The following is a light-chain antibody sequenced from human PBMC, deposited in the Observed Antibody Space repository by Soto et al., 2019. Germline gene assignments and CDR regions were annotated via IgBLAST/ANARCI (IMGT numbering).Light chain of an antibody. CDR2: GVS. J-gene: IGKJ1*01. Sequence: VLTQSPGTLSLSPGERATLSCRASQSISSSDLAWYQQTPGQAPRLLIFGVSSRATGIPNRFSGSVSGTDFSLTISRLEPEDFVVYYCQQYAASPPTFGQGTKVEIK. CDR3: QQYAASPPT. V-gene: IGKV3-20*01. CDR1: QSISSSD.